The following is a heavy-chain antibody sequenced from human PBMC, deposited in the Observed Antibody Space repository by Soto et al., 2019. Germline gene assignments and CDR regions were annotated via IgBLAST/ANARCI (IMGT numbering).Heavy chain of an antibody. D-gene: IGHD3-16*01. CDR2: ISWDSGRI. CDR3: AKARLWGGDGYNSYYFNAMDV. CDR1: GFTFDDYA. V-gene: IGHV3-9*01. J-gene: IGHJ6*02. Sequence: EMQLVESGGGLVQPGRSLRLSCAASGFTFDDYAMYWVRQGPGKGLEWVSGISWDSGRIGYADSVKGRFTISRDNAKNSLYLLMNSLRPEDTALYYCAKARLWGGDGYNSYYFNAMDVWGQGTTVTVSS.